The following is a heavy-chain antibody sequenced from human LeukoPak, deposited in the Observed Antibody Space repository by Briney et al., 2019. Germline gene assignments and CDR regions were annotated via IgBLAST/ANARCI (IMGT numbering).Heavy chain of an antibody. J-gene: IGHJ4*02. CDR1: GFTFSSYG. V-gene: IGHV3-23*01. Sequence: GGTLRLSCAASGFTFSSYGMSWVRQAPGKGLEWVSAISGSGGSTYYADSVKGRFTISRDNSKNTLYLQMNSLRAEDTAVYYCAKGPRYSSSWFDYWGQGTLVTVSS. CDR2: ISGSGGST. D-gene: IGHD6-13*01. CDR3: AKGPRYSSSWFDY.